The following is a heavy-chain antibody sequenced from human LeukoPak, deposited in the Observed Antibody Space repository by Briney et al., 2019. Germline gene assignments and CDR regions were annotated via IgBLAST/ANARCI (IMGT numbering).Heavy chain of an antibody. CDR1: GGSFSGYY. CDR2: INHIGST. D-gene: IGHD2-15*01. V-gene: IGHV4-34*01. J-gene: IGHJ6*03. CDR3: ARLYCSGGSCRPRGYYYYYMDV. Sequence: PSETLSLTCAVYGGSFSGYYWSWIRQPPGKGLEWIGEINHIGSTNYNPSLKSRVTISVDTSKNQFSLKPSSVTAADTAVYYCARLYCSGGSCRPRGYYYYYMDVWGKGTTVTVSS.